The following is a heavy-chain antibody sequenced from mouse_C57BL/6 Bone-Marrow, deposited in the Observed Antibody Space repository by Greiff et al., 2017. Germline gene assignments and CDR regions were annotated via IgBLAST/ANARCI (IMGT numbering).Heavy chain of an antibody. CDR1: GFTFTDYY. CDR3: ARLLYYYGEGFAY. CDR2: IRNKANGYTT. V-gene: IGHV7-3*01. Sequence: EVKLVESGGGLVQPGGSLSLSCAASGFTFTDYYMSWVRQPPGKALEWLGFIRNKANGYTTEYSASVKGRFTISRDNAKNTLYLQMSRLKSEDTAMYYCARLLYYYGEGFAYWGQGTLVTVSA. D-gene: IGHD1-1*01. J-gene: IGHJ3*01.